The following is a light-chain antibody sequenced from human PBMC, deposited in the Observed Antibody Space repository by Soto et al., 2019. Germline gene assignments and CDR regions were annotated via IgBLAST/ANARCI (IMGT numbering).Light chain of an antibody. CDR3: LQRKTYPWT. V-gene: IGKV1-9*01. CDR2: AAS. Sequence: IQLTQSPSSLSASVGDRVTITCRASQGISSYLAWYQQKQGKAPKXLIYAASNLQSGVPSRFSGSGSGTELTITISSLQPEDFGTDYGLQRKTYPWTFGQGTKVDIK. CDR1: QGISSY. J-gene: IGKJ1*01.